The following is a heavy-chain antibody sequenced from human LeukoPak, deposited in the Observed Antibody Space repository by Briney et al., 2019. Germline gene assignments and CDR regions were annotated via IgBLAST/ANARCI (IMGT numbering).Heavy chain of an antibody. D-gene: IGHD2-15*01. CDR3: ARTSRGTSPYCSGGSCWDYYYYMDV. J-gene: IGHJ6*03. Sequence: GASVKVSCKASGGTFSSYAISWVRQAPGQGLEWMGGIIPIFGTANYAQKFQGRVTITTDESTSTAYMELSSLRSEDTAVYYCARTSRGTSPYCSGGSCWDYYYYMDVWGKGTTVTVSS. CDR2: IIPIFGTA. V-gene: IGHV1-69*05. CDR1: GGTFSSYA.